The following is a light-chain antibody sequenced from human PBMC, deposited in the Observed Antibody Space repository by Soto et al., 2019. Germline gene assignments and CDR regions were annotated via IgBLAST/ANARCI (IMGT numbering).Light chain of an antibody. CDR3: QQYNNWQRT. J-gene: IGKJ1*01. CDR2: GAS. V-gene: IGKV3-15*01. CDR1: QSVSSN. Sequence: EIVMTQSLATLSVSPGERATLSCRASQSVSSNLAWYQQKPGQAPRLLIYGASTRATGIPARFSGSGSGTEFTLTISSLQSEDFAVYYCQQYNNWQRTFGQGTKVDIK.